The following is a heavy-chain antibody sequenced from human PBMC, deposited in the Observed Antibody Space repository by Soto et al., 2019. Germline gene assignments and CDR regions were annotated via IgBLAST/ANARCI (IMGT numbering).Heavy chain of an antibody. D-gene: IGHD3-10*01. J-gene: IGHJ5*02. CDR3: ARDSLTGWFGEGRRWFAP. CDR2: IYYSGST. V-gene: IGHV4-30-4*01. Sequence: SETLSLTCTVSGGSISSGDYYWSWIRQPPGKGLEWIGYIYYSGSTYYNPSLKSRVTISVDTSKNQFSLKLSSVTAADTAVYYCARDSLTGWFGEGRRWFAPWGRGTRVTVSA. CDR1: GGSISSGDYY.